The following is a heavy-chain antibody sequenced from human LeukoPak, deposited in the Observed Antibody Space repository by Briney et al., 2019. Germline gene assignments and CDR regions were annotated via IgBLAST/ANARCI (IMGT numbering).Heavy chain of an antibody. CDR2: INPSGGST. Sequence: ASVKVSCKASGYTFTSYGISWVRQAPGQGLEWMGIINPSGGSTSYAQKFQGRVTMTRDTSTSTVYMELSSLRSEDTAVYYCAREWRTQDYWGQGTLVTVSS. D-gene: IGHD3-3*01. CDR1: GYTFTSYG. J-gene: IGHJ4*02. V-gene: IGHV1-46*01. CDR3: AREWRTQDY.